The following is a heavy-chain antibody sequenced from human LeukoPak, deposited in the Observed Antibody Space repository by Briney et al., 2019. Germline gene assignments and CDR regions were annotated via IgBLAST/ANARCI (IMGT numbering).Heavy chain of an antibody. CDR1: GFTFSSYS. J-gene: IGHJ4*02. D-gene: IGHD2-15*01. V-gene: IGHV3-21*01. CDR2: ISSSSSYI. Sequence: PGGSLRLSCAASGFTFSSYSMNWVRQAPGKGLEWVSSISSSSSYIYYADSVKGRFTISRDNAKNSLYLQMNSLRAEDTAVYYCAREGRCSGGSCYRYHFDYWGQGTLVTVSS. CDR3: AREGRCSGGSCYRYHFDY.